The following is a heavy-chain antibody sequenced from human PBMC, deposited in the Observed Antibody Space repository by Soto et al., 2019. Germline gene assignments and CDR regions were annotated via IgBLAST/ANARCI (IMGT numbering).Heavy chain of an antibody. CDR3: ARAWFGDFVYYFDY. CDR1: GYTFTNYA. V-gene: IGHV1-18*01. CDR2: MSAYNGNT. Sequence: QVQLVQSGAEVKKPGASVKVSCKASGYTFTNYAISWVRQAPGQGLEWMGWMSAYNGNTNYAQKLQGRVTMTTETTTSSASMELRSLRSDDTAVYYCARAWFGDFVYYFDYWGQGTLVTVSS. D-gene: IGHD3-10*01. J-gene: IGHJ4*02.